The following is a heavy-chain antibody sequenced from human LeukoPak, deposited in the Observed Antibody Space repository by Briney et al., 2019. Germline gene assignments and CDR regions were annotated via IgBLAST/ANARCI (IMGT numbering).Heavy chain of an antibody. CDR1: GFTFSTYG. Sequence: PGRSLRLSCAASGFTFSTYGMHCVRQAPGKGPEWVAFMSYDGSNQNHVDSVKGRFTISRDNSKNTLYLQMNSLRAEDTAVYSCAKDREASWATDYWGQGTLVTVSS. J-gene: IGHJ4*02. D-gene: IGHD7-27*01. CDR3: AKDREASWATDY. CDR2: MSYDGSNQ. V-gene: IGHV3-30*18.